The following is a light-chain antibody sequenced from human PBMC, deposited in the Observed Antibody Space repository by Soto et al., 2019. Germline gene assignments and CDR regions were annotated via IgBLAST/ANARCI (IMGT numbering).Light chain of an antibody. J-gene: IGKJ5*01. CDR1: QSVSSY. CDR2: DAS. V-gene: IGKV3-11*01. Sequence: EIVLTQSPANLSLSPGERATLSCRASQSVSSYLAWYQQKPGQAPRLLIYDASNRANGIPARFSGSGSGTDFTLTISSLDPEDFAVYYCQQRRNWPPITFGQGTRLEI. CDR3: QQRRNWPPIT.